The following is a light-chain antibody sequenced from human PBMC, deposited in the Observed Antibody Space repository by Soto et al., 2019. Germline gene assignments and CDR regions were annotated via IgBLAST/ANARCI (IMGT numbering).Light chain of an antibody. CDR2: WAS. Sequence: DIVLTQSPDSLAVSLGEVSTINCTSSQSVLYSSNNKHYLAWYQQKPGQPPKLLIYWASTRESGVPDRFSGSGSGTDFTLTIRSLQAEDVAVYYCQPYYSTPCTLGQGTKVEIK. J-gene: IGKJ1*01. CDR3: QPYYSTPCT. V-gene: IGKV4-1*01. CDR1: QSVLYSSNNKHY.